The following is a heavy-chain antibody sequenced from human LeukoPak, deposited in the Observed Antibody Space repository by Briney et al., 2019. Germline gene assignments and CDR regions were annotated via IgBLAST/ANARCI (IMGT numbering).Heavy chain of an antibody. CDR1: GGSINSGDYY. V-gene: IGHV4-30-4*08. CDR3: ARETDYTTWGVDFDY. CDR2: MYYSGTT. D-gene: IGHD3-16*01. J-gene: IGHJ4*01. Sequence: SQTLSLTCTVSGGSINSGDYYWSWIRQPPGKGLEWIGYMYYSGTTYYNPSLKSRVTISVDTSNNQFSLSMSSVTAADTAVYYCARETDYTTWGVDFDYWGQGTLVTVSS.